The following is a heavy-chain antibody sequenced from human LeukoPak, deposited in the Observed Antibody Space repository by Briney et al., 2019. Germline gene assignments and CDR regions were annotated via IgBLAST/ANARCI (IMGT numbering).Heavy chain of an antibody. V-gene: IGHV3-33*01. CDR3: ARDMYDFWSGYPHYGMDV. CDR1: GFTFSSYG. D-gene: IGHD3-3*01. CDR2: IWYDGSNK. Sequence: GRSLRLSCAASGFTFSSYGMHWARQAPGKGLEWVAVIWYDGSNKYYADSVKGRFTISRDNSKNTLYLQMNSLRAEDTAVYYCARDMYDFWSGYPHYGMDVWGQGTTVTVSS. J-gene: IGHJ6*02.